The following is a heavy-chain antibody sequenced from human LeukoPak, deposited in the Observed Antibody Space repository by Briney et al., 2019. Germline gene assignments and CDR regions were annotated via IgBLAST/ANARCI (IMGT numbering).Heavy chain of an antibody. CDR1: GYTFTSYY. J-gene: IGHJ5*02. D-gene: IGHD4-23*01. V-gene: IGHV1-46*01. Sequence: ASVKVSCKASGYTFTSYYMHWVRPPPGQGLEWMGIINPSGGSTSYAQKFQGRVTMTSHTSTSTVYMELSSLRSEDTAVYYCARPVGGKNWFDPWGQGTLVTVSS. CDR2: INPSGGST. CDR3: ARPVGGKNWFDP.